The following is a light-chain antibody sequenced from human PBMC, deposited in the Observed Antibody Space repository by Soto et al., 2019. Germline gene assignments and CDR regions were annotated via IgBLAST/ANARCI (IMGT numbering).Light chain of an antibody. Sequence: DIQMTQSPSTLSASVGDRVTITCRASQSISSWLAWYQQKPGKAPKLLIHKASSLESGVPSRFSGSESGTDFTLTISSLQPDDIATYHCQQYNSYPWTFGQGTKVEIK. V-gene: IGKV1-5*03. CDR1: QSISSW. CDR3: QQYNSYPWT. J-gene: IGKJ1*01. CDR2: KAS.